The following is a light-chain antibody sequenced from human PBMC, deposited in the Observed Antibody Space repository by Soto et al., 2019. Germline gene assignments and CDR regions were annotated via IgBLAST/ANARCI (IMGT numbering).Light chain of an antibody. CDR3: QQVNTYPLT. V-gene: IGKV1-9*01. CDR1: QSISSY. Sequence: DIQMTQSPSSLSASVGDRVTITCRASQSISSYLNWYQQKPGKAPKLLISGASTLQSGVSSRFSGSGSGTEFTLTISSLQPEDFATYYCQQVNTYPLTFGGGTKVDIK. J-gene: IGKJ4*01. CDR2: GAS.